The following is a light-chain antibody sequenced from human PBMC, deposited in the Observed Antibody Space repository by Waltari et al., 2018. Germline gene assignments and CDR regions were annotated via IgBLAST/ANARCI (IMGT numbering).Light chain of an antibody. J-gene: IGKJ2*01. Sequence: DIQMTQSPSSLSAFVGDRVTIACRASENINSYLNWYQQKPGKAPKLLIYVASNLQSGVPSRFSGSGSGTYFILTISNLQPEDFATYYCQQTYNTPEYTFGQGTKLQIK. CDR1: ENINSY. CDR3: QQTYNTPEYT. V-gene: IGKV1-39*01. CDR2: VAS.